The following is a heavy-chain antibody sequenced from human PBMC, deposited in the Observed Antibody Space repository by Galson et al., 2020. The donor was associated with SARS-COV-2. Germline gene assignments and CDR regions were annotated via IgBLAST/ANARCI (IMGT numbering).Heavy chain of an antibody. CDR2: ISYDGSNK. Sequence: GGSLRLSCAASGFTFSSYAMHWVRQAPGKGLEWVAVISYDGSNKYYADSVKGRFTISRDNSKNTLYLQMNSLRAEDTAVYYCARPTSGSYLSPSDYWGQGTLVTVSS. CDR3: ARPTSGSYLSPSDY. D-gene: IGHD1-26*01. V-gene: IGHV3-30*04. J-gene: IGHJ4*02. CDR1: GFTFSSYA.